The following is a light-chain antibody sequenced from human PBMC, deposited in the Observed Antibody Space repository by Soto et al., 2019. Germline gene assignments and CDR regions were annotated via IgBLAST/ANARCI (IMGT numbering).Light chain of an antibody. J-gene: IGKJ5*01. CDR1: QSVSSY. V-gene: IGKV3-11*01. Sequence: EIVLTQSPATLSLSPGERATLSCSASQSVSSYLAWYQQKPGQAPRLLIYDASNRATGIPARFSGSGSGTDFTLTISSLEPEDFAVYYCQQRSNWPPSITFGQGTRLEN. CDR2: DAS. CDR3: QQRSNWPPSIT.